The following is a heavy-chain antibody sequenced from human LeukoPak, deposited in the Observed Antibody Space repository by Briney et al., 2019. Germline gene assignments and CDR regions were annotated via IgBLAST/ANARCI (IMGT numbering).Heavy chain of an antibody. V-gene: IGHV4-30-4*01. CDR3: ARYYYGSGSPSALDK. Sequence: SETLSLTCSVSGGSISSGDYFWSWIRQPPGKGLEWIGYIYYSGSTYYNPSLKSRVTISVDTSKNQFSLKLSSVTAADTAVYYCARYYYGSGSPSALDKWGQGTLVTVSS. CDR1: GGSISSGDYF. D-gene: IGHD3-10*01. CDR2: IYYSGST. J-gene: IGHJ4*02.